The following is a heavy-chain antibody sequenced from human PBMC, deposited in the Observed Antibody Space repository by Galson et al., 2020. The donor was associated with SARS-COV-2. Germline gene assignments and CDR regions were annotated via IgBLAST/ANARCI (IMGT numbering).Heavy chain of an antibody. V-gene: IGHV2-70*01. CDR1: GFSLSTSGMC. Sequence: SGPTLVKPTQTLTLTCTFSGFSLSTSGMCVSWIRQPPGKALEWLALIDWDDDKYYSTSLKTRLTISKDTSKNQVVLTMTNMDPVDTATYYGARIEWFGESGKGWFDPWGQGTLVTVSS. CDR3: ARIEWFGESGKGWFDP. J-gene: IGHJ5*02. D-gene: IGHD3-10*01. CDR2: IDWDDDK.